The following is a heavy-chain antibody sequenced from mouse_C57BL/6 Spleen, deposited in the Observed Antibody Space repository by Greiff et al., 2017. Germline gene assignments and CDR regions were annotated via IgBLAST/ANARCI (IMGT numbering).Heavy chain of an antibody. D-gene: IGHD3-2*01. CDR3: ARGDSPWFAY. Sequence: VQLQQSGAELVKPVASVKISCKASGFAFSSYWMNWVKQRPGKGLEWIGQIYPGDGDTYYDGKFTGKATLTADKSPSTAYMQLSRLTSEDSAVYFCARGDSPWFAYWGQGTLVTVSA. CDR2: IYPGDGDT. J-gene: IGHJ3*01. V-gene: IGHV1-80*01. CDR1: GFAFSSYW.